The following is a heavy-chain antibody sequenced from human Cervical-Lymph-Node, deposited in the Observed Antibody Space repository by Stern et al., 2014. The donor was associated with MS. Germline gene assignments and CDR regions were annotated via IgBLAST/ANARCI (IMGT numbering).Heavy chain of an antibody. D-gene: IGHD2-21*01. CDR3: VRAREGYYFDY. J-gene: IGHJ4*02. Sequence: QITLKESGPALVKPTQTLTLTCTFSGFSLSTTGMCLSWIRQPPGKALEWLALLDWDGDKYNSTALNTRLTISKATSKNQVVLTITKIAPLDTATYFCVRAREGYYFDYWGQGIPVTVSS. CDR2: LDWDGDK. CDR1: GFSLSTTGMC. V-gene: IGHV2-70*01.